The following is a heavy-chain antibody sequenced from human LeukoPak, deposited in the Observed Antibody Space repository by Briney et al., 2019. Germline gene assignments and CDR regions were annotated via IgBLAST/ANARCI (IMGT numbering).Heavy chain of an antibody. V-gene: IGHV6-1*01. CDR3: ARSGGCSSTSCYDPYFDY. J-gene: IGHJ4*02. Sequence: SQTLSLTCAISGDSVSSNSAAWHWIRQSPSRGLEWLGRTYYRSKWYNDYAVSVKSRITINPDTSKNQFSLQLNSVTPEDTAVYYCARSGGCSSTSCYDPYFDYWGQGTLVTVSS. CDR1: GDSVSSNSAA. CDR2: TYYRSKWYN. D-gene: IGHD2-2*01.